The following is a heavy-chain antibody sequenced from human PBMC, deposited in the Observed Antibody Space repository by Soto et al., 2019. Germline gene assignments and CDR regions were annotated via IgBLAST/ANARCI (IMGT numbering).Heavy chain of an antibody. Sequence: ASVKVACKAAGYTFNNYFMPWVLQAPGQGLQYMGLINPSGGGTSYAQQFQGRVTLTRDTSTSTVYMELSSLRSEDTAVYYCASGYCSTTSCLDYWGQGTLVTVS. CDR3: ASGYCSTTSCLDY. CDR1: GYTFNNYF. CDR2: INPSGGGT. V-gene: IGHV1-46*02. J-gene: IGHJ4*02. D-gene: IGHD2-2*03.